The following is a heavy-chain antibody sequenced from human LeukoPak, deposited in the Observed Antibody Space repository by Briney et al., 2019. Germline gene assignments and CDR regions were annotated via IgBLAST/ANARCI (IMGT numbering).Heavy chain of an antibody. CDR2: ISDSGDYT. D-gene: IGHD2-8*01. CDR3: AKDTSIGKYCTNGVCSPFDY. V-gene: IGHV3-23*01. Sequence: GRSLTLSCAGSGFTHSSYAMSWVRQAPGQGLEWVSVISDSGDYTSYADSVRGRFTISRDNSRNTLYLQMISLRPEDTAVYYCAKDTSIGKYCTNGVCSPFDYWGEGTLVTVSS. J-gene: IGHJ4*02. CDR1: GFTHSSYA.